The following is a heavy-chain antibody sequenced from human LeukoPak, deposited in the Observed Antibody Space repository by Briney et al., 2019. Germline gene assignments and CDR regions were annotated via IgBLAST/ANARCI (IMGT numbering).Heavy chain of an antibody. CDR1: GYTFTGYY. D-gene: IGHD6-6*01. Sequence: ASVKVSCKASGYTFTGYYMRWVRQAPGQGLEWMGWINPNSGGTNYAQKFQGRVTMTRDTSISTAYMELSRLRSDDTAAYYCARMGYSSSSKDFDYWGQGTLVTVSS. CDR2: INPNSGGT. J-gene: IGHJ4*02. V-gene: IGHV1-2*02. CDR3: ARMGYSSSSKDFDY.